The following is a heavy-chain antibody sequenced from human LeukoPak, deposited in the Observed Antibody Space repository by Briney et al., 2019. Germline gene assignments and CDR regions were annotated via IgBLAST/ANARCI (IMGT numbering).Heavy chain of an antibody. CDR3: ARDKAMAFDY. D-gene: IGHD5-18*01. CDR2: INPNSDGT. Sequence: GASVKVSCKASGYTFTGYNMHWVRQAPGQGLEWMGWINPNSDGTNYAQKFQGRVTMTRDTSIGTAYMELSRLRSDDTAVYYCARDKAMAFDYWGQGTLVTVSS. CDR1: GYTFTGYN. V-gene: IGHV1-2*02. J-gene: IGHJ4*02.